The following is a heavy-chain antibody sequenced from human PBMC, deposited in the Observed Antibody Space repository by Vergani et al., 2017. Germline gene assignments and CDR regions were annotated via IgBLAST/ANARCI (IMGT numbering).Heavy chain of an antibody. CDR2: ISCNSGSI. CDR1: GFTFDDYA. D-gene: IGHD6-13*01. J-gene: IGHJ4*02. CDR3: AKDRRMVPTGYYFDY. Sequence: EVQLVESGGGLVQPGMSLRLSCAASGFTFDDYAMHLVRQAPGKGLEWVSCISCNSGSISSADSVKGRFTISRDNAKNSLYPQMNSLRAEDTALYYCAKDRRMVPTGYYFDYWGQGTLVTVSS. V-gene: IGHV3-9*01.